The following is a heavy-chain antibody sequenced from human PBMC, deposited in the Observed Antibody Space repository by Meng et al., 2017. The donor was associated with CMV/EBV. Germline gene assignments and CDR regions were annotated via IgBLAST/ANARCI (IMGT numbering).Heavy chain of an antibody. D-gene: IGHD2-2*01. J-gene: IGHJ6*02. V-gene: IGHV1-69*05. CDR1: GGTFSSYA. CDR3: ASNVVPAAMDYYYYGMDV. Sequence: SVKVSSKASGGTFSSYAISWVRQAPGQGLEWMGGIIPIFGTANYAQKFQGRVTITTDESTSTAYMELSSLRSEDTAVYYCASNVVPAAMDYYYYGMDVWGQGTTVTVSS. CDR2: IIPIFGTA.